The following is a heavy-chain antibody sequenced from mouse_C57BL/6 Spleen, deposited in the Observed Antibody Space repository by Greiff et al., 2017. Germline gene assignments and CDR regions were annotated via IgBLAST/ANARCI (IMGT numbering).Heavy chain of an antibody. Sequence: EVQLQQSGAELVRPGASVKLSCTASGFNIKDDYMHWVKQRPEQGLEWIGWIDPENGDTEYASKFQGKATITADTSSNTAYLQLSSLTSEDTAVYYCTFYYDDSSSYYYAMDYWGQGTSVTVSS. V-gene: IGHV14-4*01. CDR1: GFNIKDDY. J-gene: IGHJ4*01. CDR3: TFYYDDSSSYYYAMDY. D-gene: IGHD1-1*01. CDR2: IDPENGDT.